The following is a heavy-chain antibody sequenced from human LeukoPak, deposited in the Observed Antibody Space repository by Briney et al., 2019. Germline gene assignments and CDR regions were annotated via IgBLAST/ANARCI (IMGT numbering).Heavy chain of an antibody. V-gene: IGHV3-48*03. CDR1: GFTFSSYE. D-gene: IGHD3-22*01. CDR3: ARDPGYYDRGELDY. CDR2: ISSSGSTI. Sequence: PGGSLRLSCAASGFTFSSYEMNWVRQAPGKGLEWVSYISSSGSTIYYADSVKGRFTISRDNAKNSLYLQMNSLRAEDTAVYYCARDPGYYDRGELDYWGQGTLVTVSS. J-gene: IGHJ4*02.